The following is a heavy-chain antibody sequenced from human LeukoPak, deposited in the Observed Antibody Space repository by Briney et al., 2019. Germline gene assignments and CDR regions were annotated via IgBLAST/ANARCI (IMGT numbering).Heavy chain of an antibody. D-gene: IGHD2-15*01. CDR1: GFTFSTYG. CDR2: VWYDGSLK. V-gene: IGHV3-33*01. CDR3: ARGDGGGGTHPFDY. Sequence: GKSLRLSCAASGFTFSTYGMNWVRQAPGQGLECVAVVWYDGSLKYYRESVKGRFTISRDNSKNTLYLQMNSLRVEDTAVYYCARGDGGGGTHPFDYWGQGTLVTVSS. J-gene: IGHJ4*02.